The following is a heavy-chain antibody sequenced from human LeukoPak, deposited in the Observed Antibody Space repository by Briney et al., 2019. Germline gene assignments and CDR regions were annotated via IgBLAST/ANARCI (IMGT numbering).Heavy chain of an antibody. D-gene: IGHD6-13*01. V-gene: IGHV3-7*01. CDR3: ARDDRSSWCY. Sequence: PGGSLRLSCAASGFTFSSYLMSWVRQAPGKGLEWVANIKQDGSEKYYVDSVKGRFTISRDNAKNSLYLQMNSLRAEDTAVYYCARDDRSSWCYWGQGTLVTVSS. CDR2: IKQDGSEK. J-gene: IGHJ4*02. CDR1: GFTFSSYL.